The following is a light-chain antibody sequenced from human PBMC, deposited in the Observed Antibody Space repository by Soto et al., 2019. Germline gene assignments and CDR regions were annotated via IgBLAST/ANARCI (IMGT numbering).Light chain of an antibody. CDR3: QHYGSSPPMYT. CDR2: GTS. Sequence: EIVLTQSPGTLSLSPGERATRSCRASQSVSTTSLGWYQQKPGQAPRLLVYGTSRRATGIPDRFSGSGSVTDFTLTSSSLEPEDFAGYYCQHYGSSPPMYTFGQGTKLESK. J-gene: IGKJ2*01. V-gene: IGKV3-20*01. CDR1: QSVSTTS.